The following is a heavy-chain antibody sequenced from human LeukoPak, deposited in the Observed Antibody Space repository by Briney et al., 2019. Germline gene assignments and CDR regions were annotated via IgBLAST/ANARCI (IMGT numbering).Heavy chain of an antibody. CDR1: GYTFSGFY. CDR2: INPKNGDT. Sequence: GASVKVSCKASGYTFSGFYINSVRQAPGQGLEWMGWINPKNGDTHYAQDFLGRVTMTRDTSISTAYMELSRLTSDDTAVYYCARDGRRRNGYDNFYIWGQGTLVTVSS. CDR3: ARDGRRRNGYDNFYI. V-gene: IGHV1-2*02. J-gene: IGHJ4*02. D-gene: IGHD5-18*01.